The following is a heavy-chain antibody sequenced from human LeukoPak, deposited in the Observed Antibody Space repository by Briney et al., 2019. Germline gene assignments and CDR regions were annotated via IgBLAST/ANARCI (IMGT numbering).Heavy chain of an antibody. CDR3: AGDPYRFAFDI. J-gene: IGHJ3*02. V-gene: IGHV3-9*01. D-gene: IGHD1-26*01. Sequence: GGSLRLSCAGSGFIFNNYAMHWVRQPPGKGLEWVSGISWNSGTIDYADSVRGRFTISRDNAKNSLYLQMNSLRAEDTAVYYCAGDPYRFAFDIWGQGTVVLVSS. CDR2: ISWNSGTI. CDR1: GFIFNNYA.